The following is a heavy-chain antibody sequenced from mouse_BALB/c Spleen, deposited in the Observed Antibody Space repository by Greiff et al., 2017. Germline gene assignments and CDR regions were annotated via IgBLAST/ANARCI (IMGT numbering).Heavy chain of an antibody. Sequence: EVQLQQSGPGLVQPSQSLSLTCTVTGYSITSDYAWNWLRQFPGNKLEWMGYISYSGSTSYNPSLKSRISITRDTSKNQFFLQLNSVTTEDTATYYCARFDYGSSYRRYFDVWGAGTTVTVSS. CDR2: ISYSGST. CDR1: GYSITSDYA. V-gene: IGHV3-2*02. D-gene: IGHD1-1*01. J-gene: IGHJ1*01. CDR3: ARFDYGSSYRRYFDV.